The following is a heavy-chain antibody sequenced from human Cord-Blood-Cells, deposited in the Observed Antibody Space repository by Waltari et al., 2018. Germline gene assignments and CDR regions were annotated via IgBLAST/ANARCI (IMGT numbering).Heavy chain of an antibody. CDR1: GGSISSYY. CDR2: IYYSGST. J-gene: IGHJ4*02. Sequence: QVQLQESGPGLVKPSETLSLTCTVSGGSISSYYWSWIRQPPGKGLEWIGYIYYSGSTNYHPALTRRVTIALDTSKNRFSLKLRSGTAADTAVYYCARQGPSYGDYDYWGQGTLVTVSS. CDR3: ARQGPSYGDYDY. D-gene: IGHD4-17*01. V-gene: IGHV4-59*01.